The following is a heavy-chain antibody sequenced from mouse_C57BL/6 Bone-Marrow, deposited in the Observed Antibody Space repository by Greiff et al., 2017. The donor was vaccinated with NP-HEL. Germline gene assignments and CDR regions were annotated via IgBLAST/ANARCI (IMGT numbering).Heavy chain of an antibody. V-gene: IGHV2-9-1*01. Sequence: QVQLQQSGPGLVAPSQSLSITCTVSGFSLTSYAISWVRQPPGKGLEWLGVIWTGGGTNYNSALKSRLSISKDNSKSQVFLKMNSLQTDDTARYYCARKILRGGDGDDPYYAMDYWGQGTSVTVSS. D-gene: IGHD2-12*01. CDR1: GFSLTSYA. CDR3: ARKILRGGDGDDPYYAMDY. CDR2: IWTGGGT. J-gene: IGHJ4*01.